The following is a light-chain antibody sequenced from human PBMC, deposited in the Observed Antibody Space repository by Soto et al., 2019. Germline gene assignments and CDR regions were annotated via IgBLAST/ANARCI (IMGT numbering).Light chain of an antibody. J-gene: IGKJ1*01. CDR1: QSVSSGH. Sequence: DIVLTQSPGTLSLSPGERASLSCRASQSVSSGHLAWYQQKPGQAPRLLIYGASSRATGVPDRFSGSGSRTDFTLTISRLEPEDYAVYYCQQYDNWPRTFGQGTKVDIK. CDR3: QQYDNWPRT. V-gene: IGKV3-20*01. CDR2: GAS.